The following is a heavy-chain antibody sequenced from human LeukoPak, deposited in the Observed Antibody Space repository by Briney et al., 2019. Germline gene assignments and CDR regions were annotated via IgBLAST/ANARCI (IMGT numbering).Heavy chain of an antibody. V-gene: IGHV4-59*12. CDR2: IYYSGST. CDR3: AREYHYCSSTSCYIDY. CDR1: GGSISSYY. J-gene: IGHJ4*02. Sequence: SETLSLTCTVSGGSISSYYWPWIRQPPGKGLEWIGYIYYSGSTNYNPSLKSRVTISVDTSKNQFSLKLSSVTAADTAVYYCAREYHYCSSTSCYIDYWGQGTLVTVSS. D-gene: IGHD2-2*02.